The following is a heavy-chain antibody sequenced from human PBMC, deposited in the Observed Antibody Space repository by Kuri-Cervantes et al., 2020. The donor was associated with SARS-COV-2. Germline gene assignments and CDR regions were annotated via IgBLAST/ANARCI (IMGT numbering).Heavy chain of an antibody. Sequence: ASVKVSCKASGYTFTSYGISWVRQAPGQGLEWMGWISAYNGNTNYAQKLQGRVTMTTDTSTSTAYMELRSLRSDDTAVYYCARCPWPTGTTEIHQSYYYGMDVWGQGTTVTVSS. CDR3: ARCPWPTGTTEIHQSYYYGMDV. D-gene: IGHD1-1*01. V-gene: IGHV1-18*01. J-gene: IGHJ6*02. CDR2: ISAYNGNT. CDR1: GYTFTSYG.